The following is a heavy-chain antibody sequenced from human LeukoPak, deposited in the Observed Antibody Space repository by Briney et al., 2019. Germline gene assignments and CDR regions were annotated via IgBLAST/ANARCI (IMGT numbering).Heavy chain of an antibody. CDR1: GYTFTCYY. V-gene: IGHV1-2*02. Sequence: GASVQVSSQASGYTFTCYYMHWVRQAPGQGLEWMGWINPNSGGTNYAQKFQGRVTMTRDTSISTAYMELSRLRSDDTAVYYCARDSYDFWSGYTVSYWGQGTLVTVSS. D-gene: IGHD3-3*01. J-gene: IGHJ4*02. CDR2: INPNSGGT. CDR3: ARDSYDFWSGYTVSY.